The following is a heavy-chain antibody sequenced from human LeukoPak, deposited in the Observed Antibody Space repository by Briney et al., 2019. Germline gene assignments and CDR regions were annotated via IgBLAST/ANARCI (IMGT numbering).Heavy chain of an antibody. V-gene: IGHV3-30*09. J-gene: IGHJ4*02. Sequence: GRTLRLSCAASGFTFRNYAIHWVRQPPGKGLDWVAVISYDGNHTFYADSVKGRFAISRDNSKDTLLLHMNSLRADGTAIYYCARAKRRLTDYWGQGTLVTVSS. CDR1: GFTFRNYA. CDR2: ISYDGNHT. D-gene: IGHD2-8*01. CDR3: ARAKRRLTDY.